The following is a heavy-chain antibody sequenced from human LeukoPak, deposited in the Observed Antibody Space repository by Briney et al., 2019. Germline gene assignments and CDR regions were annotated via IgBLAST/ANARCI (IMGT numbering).Heavy chain of an antibody. V-gene: IGHV4-39*07. CDR3: ARDLGSWYKNWFDP. CDR1: GGSISSSSYY. CDR2: IYYSGST. D-gene: IGHD6-13*01. Sequence: PSETLSLTCTVSGGSISSSSYYWGWIRQPPGKGLEWIGSIYYSGSTYFNPSLKSRVTISVDTSKNQFSLKLSSVTAADTAVYYCARDLGSWYKNWFDPWGQGTLVTVSS. J-gene: IGHJ5*02.